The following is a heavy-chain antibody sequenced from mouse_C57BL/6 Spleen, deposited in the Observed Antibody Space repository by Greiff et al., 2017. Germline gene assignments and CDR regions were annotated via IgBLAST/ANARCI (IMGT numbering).Heavy chain of an antibody. CDR1: GYTFTSYW. J-gene: IGHJ1*03. V-gene: IGHV1-69*01. CDR3: ARRDYYDDGYFDV. D-gene: IGHD2-4*01. CDR2: IDPSDSYT. Sequence: VQLQQPGAELVMPGASVKLSCKASGYTFTSYWMHWVKQRPGQGLEWIGEIDPSDSYTNYNQKFKGKSTLTVDKSSSTAYMQLSSLTSEDSAVYYCARRDYYDDGYFDVWGTGTTVTVSS.